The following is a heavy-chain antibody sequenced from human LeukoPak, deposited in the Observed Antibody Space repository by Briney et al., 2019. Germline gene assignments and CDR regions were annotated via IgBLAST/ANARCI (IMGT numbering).Heavy chain of an antibody. Sequence: ASVKVSCKASGYTFTGYYMHWVRQAPGQGLEWMGWISAYNGNTNYAQKLQGRVTMTTDTSTSTAYMELRSLRSDDTAVYYCARMNYYDSSGYYGWFDPWGQGTLVTVSS. CDR1: GYTFTGYY. CDR2: ISAYNGNT. J-gene: IGHJ5*02. V-gene: IGHV1-18*04. D-gene: IGHD3-22*01. CDR3: ARMNYYDSSGYYGWFDP.